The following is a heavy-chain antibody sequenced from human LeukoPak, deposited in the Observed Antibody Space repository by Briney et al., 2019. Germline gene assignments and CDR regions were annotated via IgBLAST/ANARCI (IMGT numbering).Heavy chain of an antibody. CDR3: AKGYYDYVWGSYYFDY. Sequence: RPGGSLRLSCAASGFTFDDYGMSWVRQAPGKGLEWVSGINWSGGSTGYADSVKGRFTISRDNSRDTLYLQMNSLRAEDTAVYYCAKGYYDYVWGSYYFDYWGQGTLVTVSS. CDR1: GFTFDDYG. CDR2: INWSGGST. J-gene: IGHJ4*02. V-gene: IGHV3-20*04. D-gene: IGHD3-16*01.